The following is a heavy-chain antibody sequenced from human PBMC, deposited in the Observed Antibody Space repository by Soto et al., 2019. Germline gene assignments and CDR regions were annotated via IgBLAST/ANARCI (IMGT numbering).Heavy chain of an antibody. CDR2: IYHTGSI. CDR1: GGSVSSNNC. V-gene: IGHV4-4*02. J-gene: IGHJ4*02. D-gene: IGHD1-26*01. Sequence: PSETLSLTCAVSGGSVSSNNCWTWFRQPPGKGLEWIGEIYHTGSITYNPSLESRVTISVDKSNNHFSLNLSSVTAADTAIYYCAKSWELRRFFAIWGQRTLVAVSS. CDR3: AKSWELRRFFAI.